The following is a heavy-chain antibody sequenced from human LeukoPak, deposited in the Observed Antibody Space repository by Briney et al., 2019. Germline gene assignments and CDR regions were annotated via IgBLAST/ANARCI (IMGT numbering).Heavy chain of an antibody. V-gene: IGHV1-18*01. Sequence: ASVKVSCKASGYTFTSYGISWVRQAPGQGLEWMGWISAYNGNTNYAQKLQGRVTMTTDTSTSTAYMELRSLRSDDTAVYYCAREGYSYGRAHGGAFDIWGQGTMVTVSS. CDR2: ISAYNGNT. J-gene: IGHJ3*02. CDR1: GYTFTSYG. CDR3: AREGYSYGRAHGGAFDI. D-gene: IGHD5-18*01.